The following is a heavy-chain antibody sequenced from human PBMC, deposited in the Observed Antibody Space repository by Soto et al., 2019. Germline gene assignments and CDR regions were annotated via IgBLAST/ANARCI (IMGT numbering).Heavy chain of an antibody. V-gene: IGHV3-30*18. J-gene: IGHJ6*02. D-gene: IGHD3-10*01. CDR2: ISYDGFIK. CDR3: AKDLKASGGHSGTLNYYYGMDV. Sequence: QVQLVESGGGVVQPGRSLRLSCASSGFSFSTHGMQWVRQAPGKGLEWVAIISYDGFIKYSADDVKGRFTISRDNSKNKLFLQMDSLRAEDSAVYYCAKDLKASGGHSGTLNYYYGMDVWGQGTTVILSS. CDR1: GFSFSTHG.